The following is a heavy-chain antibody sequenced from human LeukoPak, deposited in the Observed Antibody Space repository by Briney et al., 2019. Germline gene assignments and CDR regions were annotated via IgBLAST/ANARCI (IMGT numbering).Heavy chain of an antibody. CDR2: IIPIFGTA. CDR1: GGTFSSYA. CDR3: ARPRYSSSWRFDY. D-gene: IGHD6-13*01. V-gene: IGHV1-69*01. J-gene: IGHJ4*02. Sequence: SVKVSCKASGGTFSSYAISWVRQAPGQGLGWMGGIIPIFGTANYAQKFQGRVTITADESTSTAYMELSSLRSEDTAVYYCARPRYSSSWRFDYWGQGTLVTVSS.